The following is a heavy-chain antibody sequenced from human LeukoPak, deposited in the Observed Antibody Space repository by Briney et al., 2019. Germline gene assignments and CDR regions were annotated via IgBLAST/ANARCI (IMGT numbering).Heavy chain of an antibody. CDR1: GYTFTSYY. D-gene: IGHD3-3*01. CDR3: ARDLDDGPYYYYYMDV. V-gene: IGHV1-46*01. CDR2: INPSGGST. J-gene: IGHJ6*03. Sequence: ASVKVSCKASGYTFTSYYMHWVRQAPGQGLEGMGLINPSGGSTSYAQKFQGRVTMTRDTSTSTVYMELSSLRSEDTAVYYCARDLDDGPYYYYYMDVWGKGTTVTVSS.